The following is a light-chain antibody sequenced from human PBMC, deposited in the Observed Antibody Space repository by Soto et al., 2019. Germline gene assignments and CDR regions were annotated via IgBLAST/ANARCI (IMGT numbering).Light chain of an antibody. CDR3: CSYTGRITYV. V-gene: IGLV2-14*01. CDR2: DVT. Sequence: QSVLSQPASVSGSPGQSITISCTGTISDVGGFEYVSWYQHQPGKAPKLIIYDVTKRPSGVSNRFSASKSGNTASLTISGLQAEDEADYYCCSYTGRITYVFGTGTKVTVL. J-gene: IGLJ1*01. CDR1: ISDVGGFEY.